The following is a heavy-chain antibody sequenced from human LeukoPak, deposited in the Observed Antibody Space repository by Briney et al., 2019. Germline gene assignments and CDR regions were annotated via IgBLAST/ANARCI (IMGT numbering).Heavy chain of an antibody. CDR3: ARAKGRKSSSYYYYYYYMDV. J-gene: IGHJ6*03. CDR1: GGSFSGYY. V-gene: IGHV4-34*01. Sequence: SETLSLTCAVYGGSFSGYYWSWIRQPPGKGLEWIGEINHSGSTNYNPSLKSRVTISVDTSKNQFSLKLSSVTAADTAVYYCARAKGRKSSSYYYYYYYMDVWGKGTTVTVSS. D-gene: IGHD6-6*01. CDR2: INHSGST.